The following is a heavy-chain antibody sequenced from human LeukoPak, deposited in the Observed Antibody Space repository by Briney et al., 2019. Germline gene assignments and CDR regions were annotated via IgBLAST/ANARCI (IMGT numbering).Heavy chain of an antibody. V-gene: IGHV1-18*01. D-gene: IGHD3-9*01. J-gene: IGHJ4*02. Sequence: ASVKVSCKASGYTFTSYGISWVRQAPGQGLEWMGWISAYNGNTNYAQKLQGRVTITTDTSTSTAYMELRSLRSNDTAVYHCARANYDILTGYYYWGQGTLVTVSS. CDR1: GYTFTSYG. CDR3: ARANYDILTGYYY. CDR2: ISAYNGNT.